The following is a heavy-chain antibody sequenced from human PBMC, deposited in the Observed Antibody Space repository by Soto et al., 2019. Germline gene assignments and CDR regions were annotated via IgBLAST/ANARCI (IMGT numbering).Heavy chain of an antibody. Sequence: QITLKESGPPLVKPTQTLTLTCTFSGFSLSTSGVGVGWIRQPPGKALEWLALIYGDDDKRYSPSLKNRLTITKDTSKNQVVLTMTDMDPVDTGAYYCARLTKGYSYGIRGYFDYWGQGPLVTVSS. D-gene: IGHD5-18*01. J-gene: IGHJ4*02. V-gene: IGHV2-5*02. CDR3: ARLTKGYSYGIRGYFDY. CDR2: IYGDDDK. CDR1: GFSLSTSGVG.